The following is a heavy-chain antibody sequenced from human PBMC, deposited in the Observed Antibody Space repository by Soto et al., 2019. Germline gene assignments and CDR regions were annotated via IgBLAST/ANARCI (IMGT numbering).Heavy chain of an antibody. D-gene: IGHD3-22*01. CDR1: GFTFSDYY. CDR3: ARSSWPYYYDSSGYSFDY. Sequence: GGSLRLSCAASGFTFSDYYMSWIRQAPGKGLEWVSYISSSGSTIYYADSVKGRFTISRDNAKNSLYLQMNSLRAEDTAVYYCARSSWPYYYDSSGYSFDYWGQGTLVTVSS. CDR2: ISSSGSTI. J-gene: IGHJ4*02. V-gene: IGHV3-11*01.